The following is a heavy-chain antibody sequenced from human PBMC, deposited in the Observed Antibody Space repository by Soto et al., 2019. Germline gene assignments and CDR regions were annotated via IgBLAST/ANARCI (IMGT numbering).Heavy chain of an antibody. CDR2: ISYDGSNK. V-gene: IGHV3-30-3*01. CDR1: GFTFSSYA. J-gene: IGHJ4*02. Sequence: VGSLRLSCAASGFTFSSYAMKWVRQAPGKGLEWVAVISYDGSNKYYADSVKGRFTISRDNSKNTLYLQMNSLRAEDTAVYYCARDGWLQMWYYFADWCQGTLVTFSS. D-gene: IGHD5-12*01. CDR3: ARDGWLQMWYYFAD.